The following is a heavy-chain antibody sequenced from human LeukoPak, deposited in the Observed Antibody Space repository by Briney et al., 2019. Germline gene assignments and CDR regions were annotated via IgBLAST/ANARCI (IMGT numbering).Heavy chain of an antibody. CDR3: AKPKDSGSHPAYGAFGI. CDR2: ISYDGSNK. V-gene: IGHV3-30*18. D-gene: IGHD1-26*01. J-gene: IGHJ3*02. CDR1: GFTFSSYG. Sequence: QPGRSLRLSCAASGFTFSSYGMHWVRQAPGKGLEWVAVISYDGSNKYYADSVKGRFTISRDNSKNTLYLQMNSLRAEDTAVYYCAKPKDSGSHPAYGAFGIWGQGTMVTVSS.